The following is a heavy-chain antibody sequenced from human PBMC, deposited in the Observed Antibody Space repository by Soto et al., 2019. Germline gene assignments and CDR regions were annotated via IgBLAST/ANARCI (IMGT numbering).Heavy chain of an antibody. CDR3: ARDRNYGSGSRYYYYYGMDV. D-gene: IGHD3-10*01. Sequence: QVQLQESGPGLVKPSQTLSLTCTVSGGSISSGGYYWSWIRQHPGKGLEWIGYIYYSGSTYYNPSLKSRVTISVDTSQNQFSLKLSSVTAADTAVYYCARDRNYGSGSRYYYYYGMDVWGQGTTVTVSS. V-gene: IGHV4-31*03. CDR1: GGSISSGGYY. CDR2: IYYSGST. J-gene: IGHJ6*02.